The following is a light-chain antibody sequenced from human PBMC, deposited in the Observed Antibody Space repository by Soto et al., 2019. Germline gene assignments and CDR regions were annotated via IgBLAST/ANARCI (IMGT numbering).Light chain of an antibody. V-gene: IGLV2-23*01. CDR2: EAT. CDR1: SSDVENYRL. Sequence: QSALPQPASVSWSPGQSITIACTVTSSDVENYRLISWYQHHPGKVPKVVIFEATKRPSWVSARFSGSKSGNTASLTISGLQAEDEADYYCSSYTDSNTYVFGSGTKVTVL. J-gene: IGLJ1*01. CDR3: SSYTDSNTYV.